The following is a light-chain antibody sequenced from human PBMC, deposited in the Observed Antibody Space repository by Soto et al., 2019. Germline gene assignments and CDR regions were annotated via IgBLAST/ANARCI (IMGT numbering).Light chain of an antibody. V-gene: IGKV3-20*01. CDR1: QSVSSSY. Sequence: EIVLTQSPGTLSLSPGERATLSCRASQSVSSSYLAWYQQKPGQAPRLLIFGASNRATGIPDRFSGSGSGTDFTLTISRLEPEDFAVYYCQQYGSSPVTFGQGTKGDIK. CDR2: GAS. J-gene: IGKJ1*01. CDR3: QQYGSSPVT.